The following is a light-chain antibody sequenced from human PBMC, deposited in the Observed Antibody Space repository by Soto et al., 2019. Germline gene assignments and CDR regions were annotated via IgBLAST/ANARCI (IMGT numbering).Light chain of an antibody. CDR1: QSVSSN. V-gene: IGKV3-15*01. CDR3: QQYNNWLWT. J-gene: IGKJ1*01. CDR2: GAF. Sequence: EIVMTQSPATLSVSPGERATLSCRASQSVSSNLAWYQQKPGQAPMLLIYGAFTRATGIPARFSGSGSGTEFTLTISSLQSEDFAVYYCQQYNNWLWTFGQGTKVEIK.